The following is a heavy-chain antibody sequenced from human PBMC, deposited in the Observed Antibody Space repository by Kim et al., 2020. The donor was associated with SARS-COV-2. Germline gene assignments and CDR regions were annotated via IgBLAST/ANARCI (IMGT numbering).Heavy chain of an antibody. CDR3: TGHGDLATDPVDP. Sequence: GESLKISCKGSGYIFTSYWIGWVRQMPGKGLEWMGIIYPGDSDTNYSPSFEGQVTFSADKSISTAYLQWSSLKASDTAIYYCTGHGDLATDPVDPWGKLTLVTISS. V-gene: IGHV5-51*01. D-gene: IGHD6-13*01. CDR1: GYIFTSYW. CDR2: IYPGDSDT. J-gene: IGHJ5*02.